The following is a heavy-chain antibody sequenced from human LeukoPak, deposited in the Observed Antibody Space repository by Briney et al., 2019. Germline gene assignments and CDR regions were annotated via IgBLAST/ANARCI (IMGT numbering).Heavy chain of an antibody. CDR1: GGTFSSCA. D-gene: IGHD3-9*01. J-gene: IGHJ5*02. CDR3: ARDIRYFDWPGWFDP. V-gene: IGHV1-69*13. CDR2: IIPIFGTA. Sequence: ASVKVSCKASGGTFSSCAISWVRQAPGQGLEWMGGIIPIFGTANYAQKFQGRVTITADESTSTAYMELSSLRSEDTAVYYCARDIRYFDWPGWFDPWGQGTLVTVSS.